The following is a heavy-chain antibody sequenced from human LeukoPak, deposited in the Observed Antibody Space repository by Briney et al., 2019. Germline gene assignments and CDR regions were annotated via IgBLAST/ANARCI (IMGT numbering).Heavy chain of an antibody. CDR1: GFTFSSYG. V-gene: IGHV3-30*18. CDR3: AKGGYSSSLDAFDI. Sequence: GGSLRLSCAASGFTFSSYGMHWVRQAPGKGLEWVAVISYDGSNKYYADSVKGRFTISRDNSKNTLYLQMNSLRAEDTAVYYCAKGGYSSSLDAFDIWGQGTMVTVSS. CDR2: ISYDGSNK. D-gene: IGHD6-13*01. J-gene: IGHJ3*02.